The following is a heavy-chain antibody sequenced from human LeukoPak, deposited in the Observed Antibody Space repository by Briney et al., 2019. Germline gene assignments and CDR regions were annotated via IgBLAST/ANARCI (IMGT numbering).Heavy chain of an antibody. Sequence: PSETPSLTCSVSGGPITEYYWSWIRQPPGKGLEWIGYIYHTGSTNYSPSLKSRVTMSVDASRNQFSLKLVSVTAADTAVYYCARDRGTTGYHYLDSWGQGILVTVSS. V-gene: IGHV4-59*01. J-gene: IGHJ4*02. CDR1: GGPITEYY. D-gene: IGHD5-12*01. CDR2: IYHTGST. CDR3: ARDRGTTGYHYLDS.